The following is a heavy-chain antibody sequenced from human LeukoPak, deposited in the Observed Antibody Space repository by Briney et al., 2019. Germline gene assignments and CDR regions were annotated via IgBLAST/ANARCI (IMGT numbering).Heavy chain of an antibody. CDR3: AVTYYYDSSGYRPDAFDI. D-gene: IGHD3-22*01. Sequence: ASVKVSCKASDYTFTSYGISWVRQAPGQGLEWMGWISAYNGNTNYAQKLQGRVTMTTDTSTSTAYMELRSLRSDDTAVYYCAVTYYYDSSGYRPDAFDIWGQGTMVTVSS. CDR1: DYTFTSYG. V-gene: IGHV1-18*01. CDR2: ISAYNGNT. J-gene: IGHJ3*02.